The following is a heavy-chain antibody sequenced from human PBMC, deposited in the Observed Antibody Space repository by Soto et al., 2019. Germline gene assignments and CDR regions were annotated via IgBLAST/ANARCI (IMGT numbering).Heavy chain of an antibody. D-gene: IGHD3-3*01. CDR3: ARLSGYDFWSGSLPFGY. CDR2: INPNSGGT. V-gene: IGHV1-2*02. Sequence: ASVKVSCKASGYTFTGYYMHWVRQAPGQGLEWMGWINPNSGGTNYAQKFQGRVTMTRDTSISTAYMELSRLRSDDTAVYYCARLSGYDFWSGSLPFGYWGRGTLVTVSS. CDR1: GYTFTGYY. J-gene: IGHJ4*02.